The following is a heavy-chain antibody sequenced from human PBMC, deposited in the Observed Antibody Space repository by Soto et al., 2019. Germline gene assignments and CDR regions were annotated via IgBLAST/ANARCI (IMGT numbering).Heavy chain of an antibody. Sequence: SETLSLTCTVSGGSISSGGYYWSWIRQHPGKGLEWIGYIYYSGSTYYNPSLKSRVTISVDTSKNQFSLKLSSVTAADTAVYYCARSGLLWFGESSEYYYGMDVWGQGTTVTVSS. CDR1: GGSISSGGYY. J-gene: IGHJ6*02. CDR3: ARSGLLWFGESSEYYYGMDV. CDR2: IYYSGST. D-gene: IGHD3-10*01. V-gene: IGHV4-31*03.